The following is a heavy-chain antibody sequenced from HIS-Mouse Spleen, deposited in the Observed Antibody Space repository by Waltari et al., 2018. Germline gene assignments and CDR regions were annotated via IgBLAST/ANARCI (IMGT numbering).Heavy chain of an antibody. D-gene: IGHD2-8*01. Sequence: YIYYSGSTYYNPSLKSRVTISVDTSKNQFSLKLSPVTAADTAVYYCARAPLEYCTNGVCYRGFDYWGQGTLVTVSS. V-gene: IGHV4-30-4*01. CDR2: IYYSGST. CDR3: ARAPLEYCTNGVCYRGFDY. J-gene: IGHJ4*02.